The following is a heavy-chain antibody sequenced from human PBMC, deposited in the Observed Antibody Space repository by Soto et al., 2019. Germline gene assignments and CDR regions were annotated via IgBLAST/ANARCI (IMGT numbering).Heavy chain of an antibody. CDR2: IIPIFGTA. J-gene: IGHJ4*02. CDR1: GGTFSIYA. V-gene: IGHV1-69*01. CDR3: VRNLGGASYSTFDY. D-gene: IGHD1-26*01. Sequence: QVQLVQSGAEEKKPGSSVKVSCKASGGTFSIYAISWVRQAPGQGLEWMGGIIPIFGTANYAKKFQVRVTITADASTSTAYMEMSSLRSEDTAVYYCVRNLGGASYSTFDYWGQGTLVTVSS.